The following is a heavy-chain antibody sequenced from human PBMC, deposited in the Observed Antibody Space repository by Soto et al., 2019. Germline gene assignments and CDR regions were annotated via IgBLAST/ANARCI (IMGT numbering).Heavy chain of an antibody. Sequence: QVQLVQSGAEVKKPGSSVNVSCTASGGTFSSYTITWVRQAPGQGLEWLGRIIPIFGVTNYAQKFQDRVTITADRSTTTAYMELSRLRSEDTAVYYCVRDWESTTQTWGFGDSWGQGTLVTVSS. CDR3: VRDWESTTQTWGFGDS. J-gene: IGHJ4*02. V-gene: IGHV1-69*08. CDR2: IIPIFGVT. D-gene: IGHD1-1*01. CDR1: GGTFSSYT.